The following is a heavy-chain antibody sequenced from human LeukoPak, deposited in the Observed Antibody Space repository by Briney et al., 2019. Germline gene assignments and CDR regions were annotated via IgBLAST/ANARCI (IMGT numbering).Heavy chain of an antibody. V-gene: IGHV3-21*01. Sequence: PGGSLRLSCAASGFTFSSYSMNWVRQAPGKGLEWVSSISSSSSIYYADSVKGRFTISRDNAKNSLYLQMNSLRAEDTAVYYCARGPLPDYWGQGTLVTVSS. CDR2: ISSSSSI. CDR1: GFTFSSYS. CDR3: ARGPLPDY. J-gene: IGHJ4*02.